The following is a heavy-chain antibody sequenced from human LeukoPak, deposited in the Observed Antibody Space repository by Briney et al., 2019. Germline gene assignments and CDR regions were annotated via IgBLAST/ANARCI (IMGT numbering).Heavy chain of an antibody. D-gene: IGHD3-3*01. CDR1: GDTFSSYA. V-gene: IGHV1-69*13. CDR3: ARRAEWFSWTRLDAFDI. Sequence: ASVKVSCKTSGDTFSSYAISWARQAPGQGLEWMGGIIPILGTANYAQEFQGRVTITADESTSTAYMELSSLRSEDTAVYYCARRAEWFSWTRLDAFDIWGQGTMVTVSS. CDR2: IIPILGTA. J-gene: IGHJ3*02.